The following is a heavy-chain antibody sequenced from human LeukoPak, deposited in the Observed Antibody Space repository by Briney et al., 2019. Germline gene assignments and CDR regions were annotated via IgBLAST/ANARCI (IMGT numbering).Heavy chain of an antibody. CDR2: INPNSGGT. Sequence: GASVKVSCKASGYTFTSYYMHWVRQAPGQGLEWMGWINPNSGGTNYAQKFQGRVTMTRDTSISTAYMELSRLRSDDTAVYYCARKISVNCGGDCYYEYFHYWGQGTLVTVSS. J-gene: IGHJ1*01. CDR3: ARKISVNCGGDCYYEYFHY. V-gene: IGHV1-2*02. D-gene: IGHD2-21*02. CDR1: GYTFTSYY.